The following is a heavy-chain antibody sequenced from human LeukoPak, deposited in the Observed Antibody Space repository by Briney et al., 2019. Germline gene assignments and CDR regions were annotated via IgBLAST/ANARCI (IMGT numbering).Heavy chain of an antibody. CDR2: IYPGDSAT. Sequence: GESLKISCKGSGYSFTSYWIGWVRQMPGKGLGWVGIIYPGDSATRYRPSFQGQVTISADKSISTAYLQWSTRKASDTSMYYCARRAMDEILDYWGQGTLVTVSS. CDR3: ARRAMDEILDY. CDR1: GYSFTSYW. D-gene: IGHD5-18*01. V-gene: IGHV5-51*01. J-gene: IGHJ4*02.